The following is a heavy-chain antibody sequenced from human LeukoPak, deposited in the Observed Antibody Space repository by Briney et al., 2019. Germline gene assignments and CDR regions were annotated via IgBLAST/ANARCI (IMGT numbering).Heavy chain of an antibody. CDR3: ARGGSSGYRPSDY. CDR1: GFTFDTSW. D-gene: IGHD3-22*01. V-gene: IGHV3-7*01. Sequence: PGGSLRLSCAASGFTFDTSWMNWVRQAPGQGLEWVANIKQDGSEEHYVDSVKGRFTISRDNAKSSVHLQMNSLRVEDTAVYYCARGGSSGYRPSDYWGLGTPVTVSS. J-gene: IGHJ4*02. CDR2: IKQDGSEE.